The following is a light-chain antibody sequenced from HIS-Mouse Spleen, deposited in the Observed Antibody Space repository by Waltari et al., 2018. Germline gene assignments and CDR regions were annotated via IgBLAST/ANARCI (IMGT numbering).Light chain of an antibody. CDR2: DVS. Sequence: QSALTQPASVSGSPGQSITISCTGTSSDVGGYNYVPWYQQHPGKPPKLMIYDVSNRPSGVSNRFSGSKSGNTASLTISGLQAEDEADYYCSSYTSSSTSVVFGGGTKLTVL. V-gene: IGLV2-14*03. CDR3: SSYTSSSTSVV. CDR1: SSDVGGYNY. J-gene: IGLJ2*01.